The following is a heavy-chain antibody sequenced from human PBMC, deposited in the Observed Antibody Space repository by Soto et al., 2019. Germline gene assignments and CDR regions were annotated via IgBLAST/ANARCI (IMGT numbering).Heavy chain of an antibody. CDR1: GYTFTNYG. V-gene: IGHV1-18*01. CDR2: ISAYNGNT. D-gene: IGHD2-2*01. CDR3: ARSALVYCSSTTCYGVSPFAY. Sequence: GASVKVSCKASGYTFTNYGITWVRQAPGQGLEWMGWISAYNGNTNYALKLQGRVTMTTDTSTSTAYMELRSLRSDDTAVYYCARSALVYCSSTTCYGVSPFAYWGQGTLVTVSS. J-gene: IGHJ4*02.